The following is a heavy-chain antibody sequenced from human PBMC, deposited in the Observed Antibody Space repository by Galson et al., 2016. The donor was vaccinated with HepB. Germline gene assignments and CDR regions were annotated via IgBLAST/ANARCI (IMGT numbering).Heavy chain of an antibody. CDR2: IRSKGYGGTA. CDR3: TRAPDWTSYGDRPDV. D-gene: IGHD4-17*01. J-gene: IGHJ6*02. CDR1: GFTLGDYA. V-gene: IGHV3-49*03. Sequence: SLRLSCAASGFTLGDYAMSWFRQAPGRGLEWVGFIRSKGYGGTAEYAASVKGRFIISRDDAKSVAYLQMNSPKTEDRAVYYCTRAPDWTSYGDRPDVWGRGTTVIVSS.